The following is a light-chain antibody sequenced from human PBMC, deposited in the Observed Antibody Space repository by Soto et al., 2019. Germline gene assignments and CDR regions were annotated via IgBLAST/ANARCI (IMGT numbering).Light chain of an antibody. CDR3: SSYTSSSTPVV. V-gene: IGLV2-14*01. CDR2: EVS. CDR1: SSDVGGYNY. J-gene: IGLJ2*01. Sequence: QSALTQPASVSGSPGQSITISCTGTSSDVGGYNYVSWYQQHPGKAPKLMIYEVSNRPSGVSNRVSGSKSGNTASLTISGLQAEDEDDYYCSSYTSSSTPVVFGGGTKLTVL.